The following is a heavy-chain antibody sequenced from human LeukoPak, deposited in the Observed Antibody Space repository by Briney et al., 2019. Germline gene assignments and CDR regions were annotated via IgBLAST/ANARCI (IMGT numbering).Heavy chain of an antibody. V-gene: IGHV5-51*01. CDR1: GYSFTSYW. J-gene: IGHJ6*02. Sequence: GESLKISCKGSGYSFTSYWIGWVRQMPGKGLEWMGIIYAGDSETRYSPSFQGQVTISVDKSISTAYLQWSSLQASDTAMYYCARAIGTSQFYFYYGMDVWGQGTTVTVSS. CDR2: IYAGDSET. CDR3: ARAIGTSQFYFYYGMDV. D-gene: IGHD2-2*01.